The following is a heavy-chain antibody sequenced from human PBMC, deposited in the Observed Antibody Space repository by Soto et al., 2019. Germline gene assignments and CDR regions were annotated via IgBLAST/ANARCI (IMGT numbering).Heavy chain of an antibody. CDR3: ARVVSGYYHGHFDY. D-gene: IGHD3-22*01. V-gene: IGHV1-18*01. CDR1: GYTFTSYG. J-gene: IGHJ4*02. CDR2: ISAYNGNT. Sequence: ASVKVSCKASGYTFTSYGISWVRQAPGQGLEWMGWISAYNGNTNYAQKLQGRVTMTTDTSTSTAYMELRSLRSDDTAVYYCARVVSGYYHGHFDYWGQGTLVTVSS.